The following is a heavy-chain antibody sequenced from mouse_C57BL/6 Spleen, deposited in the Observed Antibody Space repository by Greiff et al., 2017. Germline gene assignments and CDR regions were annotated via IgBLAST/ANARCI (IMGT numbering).Heavy chain of an antibody. V-gene: IGHV5-4*01. CDR2: ISDGGSYT. CDR1: GFTFSSYA. CDR3: ARDGYWFAY. J-gene: IGHJ3*01. Sequence: EVKVVESGGGLVKPGGSLKLSCAASGFTFSSYAMSWVRQTPEKRLEWVATISDGGSYTNYPDNVKGRFTISRDNAKDNLYLQMSHLKSYDTSMYYCARDGYWFAYWGQGTLVTVSA. D-gene: IGHD2-2*01.